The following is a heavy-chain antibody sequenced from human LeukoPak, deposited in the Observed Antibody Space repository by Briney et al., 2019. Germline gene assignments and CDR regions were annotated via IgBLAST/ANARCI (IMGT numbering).Heavy chain of an antibody. D-gene: IGHD4-17*01. CDR3: AKGDYGDCY. J-gene: IGHJ4*02. CDR2: ITGSGGST. Sequence: GGSLGLSCAASGFTFSSYAMAWVRQAPGKGLEWVSAITGSGGSTYYADSVKGRFTISRDNSKNTLYMQMSSLRAEDTAVYYCAKGDYGDCYWGQGTLVTVSS. V-gene: IGHV3-23*01. CDR1: GFTFSSYA.